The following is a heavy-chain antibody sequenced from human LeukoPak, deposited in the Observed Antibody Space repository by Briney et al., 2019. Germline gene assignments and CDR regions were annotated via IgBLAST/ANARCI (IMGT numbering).Heavy chain of an antibody. CDR3: AQADGTGYFYFQH. J-gene: IGHJ1*01. D-gene: IGHD3-22*01. V-gene: IGHV6-1*01. CDR2: TYYRSEWYN. Sequence: SQTLSLTCAISGYSVSSNSAAWNWITQSPSRGLEWLGRTYYRSEWYNDYAVSVKSRININPDTSKNQFSLQLNSVTPEDTAVYYCAQADGTGYFYFQHWGQGTLVTVSS. CDR1: GYSVSSNSAA.